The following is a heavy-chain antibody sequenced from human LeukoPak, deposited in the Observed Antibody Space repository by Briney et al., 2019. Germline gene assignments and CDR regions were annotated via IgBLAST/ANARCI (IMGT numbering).Heavy chain of an antibody. J-gene: IGHJ4*02. D-gene: IGHD6-13*01. CDR2: ISSSSSYI. V-gene: IGHV3-21*01. Sequence: GGSLRLSCAASGFTFSSYSMNWVRQAPGKGLEWVSSISSSSSYIYYADSVKGRFTISRDNAKNSLYLQMNGLRAEDTAVYYCAKDRSSWYYPFDSWGQGSLVTVSS. CDR3: AKDRSSWYYPFDS. CDR1: GFTFSSYS.